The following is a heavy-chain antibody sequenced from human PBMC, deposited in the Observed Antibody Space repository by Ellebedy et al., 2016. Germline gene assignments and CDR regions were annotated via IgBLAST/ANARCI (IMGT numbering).Heavy chain of an antibody. Sequence: ASVKVSCKASGYTFTSYGISWVRQAPGQGLEWMGWISAYNGNTNYAQKLQGRVTMTTDTSTSTAYMELRSLRSDDTAVYYCARDQAVVAATPGSVYFDYWGQGTLVTVSS. CDR1: GYTFTSYG. CDR3: ARDQAVVAATPGSVYFDY. J-gene: IGHJ4*02. D-gene: IGHD2-15*01. V-gene: IGHV1-18*01. CDR2: ISAYNGNT.